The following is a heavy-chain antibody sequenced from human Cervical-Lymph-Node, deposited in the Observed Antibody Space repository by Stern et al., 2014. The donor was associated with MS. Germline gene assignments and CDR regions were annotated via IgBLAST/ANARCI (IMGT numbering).Heavy chain of an antibody. V-gene: IGHV3-33*04. CDR2: LWRDGIEE. J-gene: IGHJ4*02. CDR1: GFTFSNYG. D-gene: IGHD1-14*01. Sequence: VQLVESGGDVVQPGKALRLSCAASGFTFSNYGMHWVRQAPGKGIELLAILWRDGIEEYYADSVKGRFTASRDNSNNTVYLQMNSLRAEDTSLYYCATITPVDYWGQGTLVIVSS. CDR3: ATITPVDY.